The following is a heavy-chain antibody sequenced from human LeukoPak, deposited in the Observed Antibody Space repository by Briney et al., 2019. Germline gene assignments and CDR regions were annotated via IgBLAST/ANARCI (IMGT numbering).Heavy chain of an antibody. D-gene: IGHD6-19*01. CDR3: TRDLAAVPGPRMDV. V-gene: IGHV3-7*03. CDR2: INPDGNER. J-gene: IGHJ6*02. CDR1: GFSFSSYY. Sequence: GGSLRLSCAASGFSFSSYYMSWVRQAPGKGLEWVALINPDGNERYYVDPVKGRFTISRDNARNSLYLQMDSLRDDDTAMYFCTRDLAAVPGPRMDVWGQGTTATVSS.